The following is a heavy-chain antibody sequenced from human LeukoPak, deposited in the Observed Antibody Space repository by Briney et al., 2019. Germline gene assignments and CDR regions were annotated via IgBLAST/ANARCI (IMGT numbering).Heavy chain of an antibody. J-gene: IGHJ4*02. CDR1: GFTFSSYG. CDR2: ISYDRSNK. V-gene: IGHV3-30*18. D-gene: IGHD6-13*01. CDR3: AKSGHSSSLDY. Sequence: GGSLRLSCAASGFTFSSYGMHWVRQAPGKGLEWVAVISYDRSNKYYADSVKGRFTISRDNSKNTLYLQMNSLRAEDTAVYYCAKSGHSSSLDYWGQGTLVTVSS.